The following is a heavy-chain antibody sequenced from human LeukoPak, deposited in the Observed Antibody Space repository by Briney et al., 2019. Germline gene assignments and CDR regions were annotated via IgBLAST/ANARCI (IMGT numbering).Heavy chain of an antibody. CDR3: AKDVPVWDY. CDR1: GFIFSSYW. V-gene: IGHV3-7*03. Sequence: PGGSLRLSCAASGFIFSSYWMSWARQAPGKGLEWVANIKRDGSEKYYVDSVKGRFIISRDNAKNSLYLQMNSLRTEDTAVYYCAKDVPVWDYWGQGTLGTVSS. D-gene: IGHD3-16*01. J-gene: IGHJ4*02. CDR2: IKRDGSEK.